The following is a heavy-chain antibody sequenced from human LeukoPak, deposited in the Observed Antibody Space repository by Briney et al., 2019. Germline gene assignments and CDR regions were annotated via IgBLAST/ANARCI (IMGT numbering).Heavy chain of an antibody. D-gene: IGHD5-18*01. Sequence: SETLSLTCAVSGGSISSYYGSWVRQPPGKGRECSAHIYYSGSTNYNPSLKRRVTISVDTSKNQCFLKLSSVTAADTAVYYCARGGVDTAMVSGYWGQGTLVTVSS. J-gene: IGHJ4*02. CDR2: IYYSGST. V-gene: IGHV4-59*01. CDR3: ARGGVDTAMVSGY. CDR1: GGSISSYY.